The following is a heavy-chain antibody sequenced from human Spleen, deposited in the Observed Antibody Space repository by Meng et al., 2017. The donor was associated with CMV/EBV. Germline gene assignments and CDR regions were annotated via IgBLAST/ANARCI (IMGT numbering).Heavy chain of an antibody. CDR2: IRSKSNNYAT. CDR1: GFTFSGFA. J-gene: IGHJ4*02. D-gene: IGHD5-24*01. Sequence: LSWAASGFTFSGFAVTWVRQASGKGPEWVGSIRSKSNNYATAYAASVNGRFTISRDDSTNTAYLQMSSLKTEDTAVYYCSGAGKMSDWGRGTLVTVSS. V-gene: IGHV3-73*01. CDR3: SGAGKMSD.